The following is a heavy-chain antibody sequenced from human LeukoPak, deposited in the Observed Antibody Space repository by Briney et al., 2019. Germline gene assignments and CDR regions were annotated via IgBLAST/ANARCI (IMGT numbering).Heavy chain of an antibody. D-gene: IGHD6-13*01. CDR1: GYTFTSYD. J-gene: IGHJ3*02. CDR3: SRQGSSSGYGYDAFDI. CDR2: MNPNRGNT. V-gene: IGHV1-8*01. Sequence: ASVKVSCKASGYTFTSYDIHWVRPATGQGLEWMGWMNPNRGNTGYAQKFQGRVTMTRNTSISTAYMELSRLRSEDTAVYYCSRQGSSSGYGYDAFDIWGQGTMVSVSS.